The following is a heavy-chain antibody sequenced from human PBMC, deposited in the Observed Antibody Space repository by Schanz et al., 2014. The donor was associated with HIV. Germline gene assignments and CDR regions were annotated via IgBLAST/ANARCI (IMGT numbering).Heavy chain of an antibody. D-gene: IGHD2-2*01. V-gene: IGHV3-23*04. J-gene: IGHJ4*02. CDR2: ISEFGGSA. CDR1: GFPFRGLG. CDR3: AKSTWVDN. Sequence: VQLVESGGGVVQPGGSLGLSLAGPGFPFRGLGLSWVRQAPGEGLEWVSGISEFGGSAWYADSVKGRFTISRDNSKNTLYLQMDSLRAEDTALYFCAKSTWVDNCGQGTLVTVSS.